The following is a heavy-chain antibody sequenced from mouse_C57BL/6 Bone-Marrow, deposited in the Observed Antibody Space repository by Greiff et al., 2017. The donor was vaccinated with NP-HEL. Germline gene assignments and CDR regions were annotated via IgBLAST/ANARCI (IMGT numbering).Heavy chain of an antibody. CDR3: ARHRDDGYYVYYAMDY. D-gene: IGHD2-3*01. CDR2: ISNGGGST. J-gene: IGHJ4*01. V-gene: IGHV5-12*01. Sequence: EVHLVESGGGLVQPGGSLKLSCAASGFTFSDYYMYWVRQTPEKRLEWVAYISNGGGSTYYPDTVKGRFTISRDNAKNTLYLQMSRLKSEDTAMYYCARHRDDGYYVYYAMDYWGQGTSVTVSS. CDR1: GFTFSDYY.